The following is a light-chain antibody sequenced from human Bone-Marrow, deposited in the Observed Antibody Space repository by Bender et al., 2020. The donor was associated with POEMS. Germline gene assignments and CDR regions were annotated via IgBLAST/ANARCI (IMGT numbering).Light chain of an antibody. J-gene: IGLJ3*02. Sequence: QSALTQPPSASGSPGQSVTISCTGTSNDVGDYNYVSWYQQHPGKAPKLMIYDVSNRPSGVSNRFSGSKSGTSASLAISDIQSEDEGDYYCSSWDDSLSGWVFGGGTKLTVL. CDR2: DVS. V-gene: IGLV2-14*03. CDR1: SNDVGDYNY. CDR3: SSWDDSLSGWV.